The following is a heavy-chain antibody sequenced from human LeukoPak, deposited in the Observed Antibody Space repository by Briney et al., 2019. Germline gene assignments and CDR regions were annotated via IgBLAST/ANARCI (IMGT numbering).Heavy chain of an antibody. V-gene: IGHV1-18*01. Sequence: ASVKVSCKASGYTFTSYGISWVRQAPGQGLEWMGWISAYNGNTNYAQKLQGRVTMATDTSTSTAYMELRSLRSDDTAVYYCARDVYDSSGYPHYYFDYWGREPWSPSPQ. CDR2: ISAYNGNT. CDR3: ARDVYDSSGYPHYYFDY. J-gene: IGHJ4*02. D-gene: IGHD3-22*01. CDR1: GYTFTSYG.